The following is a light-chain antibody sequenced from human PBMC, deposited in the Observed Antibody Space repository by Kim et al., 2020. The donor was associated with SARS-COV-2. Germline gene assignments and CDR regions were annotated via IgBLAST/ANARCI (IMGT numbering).Light chain of an antibody. Sequence: PWQMVTISCSGSNCNNGNNYVYWHQQLPGPPPNIISYRHNQRPSGVPDRFSGSKSGTSASLAISGLRYEDEDDYYCAAWDDSFWVFGGGTQLTVL. CDR2: RHN. V-gene: IGLV1-47*01. J-gene: IGLJ3*02. CDR1: NCNNGNNY. CDR3: AAWDDSFWV.